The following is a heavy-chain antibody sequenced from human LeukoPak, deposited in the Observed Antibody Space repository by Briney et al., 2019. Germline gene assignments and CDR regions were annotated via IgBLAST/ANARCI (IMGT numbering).Heavy chain of an antibody. J-gene: IGHJ3*02. CDR1: GFTVSSNY. CDR2: IYSGGST. CDR3: ARVVFDAFDI. Sequence: GGSLRLSCAASGFTVSSNYMSWVRQAPGKGLEWVSVIYSGGSTYYADSVKGRFTISRDNSKNTLYLRMNSLRAEDTAVYYCARVVFDAFDIWGQGTMVTVSS. V-gene: IGHV3-53*01.